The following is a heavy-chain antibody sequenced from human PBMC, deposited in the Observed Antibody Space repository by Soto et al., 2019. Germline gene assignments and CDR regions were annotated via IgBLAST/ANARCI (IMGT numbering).Heavy chain of an antibody. D-gene: IGHD6-6*01. CDR3: ARERRKTKTYSSSSVYYYMDV. CDR1: GGTFSSYT. CDR2: IIPILGIA. V-gene: IGHV1-69*08. J-gene: IGHJ6*03. Sequence: QLQLVQSGAEVKKPGSSVKVSCKASGGTFSSYTISWVRQAPGQGLEWMGRIIPILGIANYAQKFQGRVTITADKSTSTAYMELSSLRSEDTAVYYCARERRKTKTYSSSSVYYYMDVWGKGTTVTVSS.